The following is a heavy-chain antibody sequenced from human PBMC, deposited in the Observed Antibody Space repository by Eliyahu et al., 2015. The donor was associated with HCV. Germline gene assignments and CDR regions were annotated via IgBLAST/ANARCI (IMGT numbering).Heavy chain of an antibody. CDR3: ARVWGLTIFGVGGYYYGMDV. Sequence: QVQLVQSGAEVKKPGASVKVSCKASGYXFTGXXMHXVRQAXGQGLEWMGWINPNSGGTNYAQKFQGRVTMTRDTSISTAYMELSRLRSDDTAVYYCARVWGLTIFGVGGYYYGMDVWGQGTTVTVSS. CDR1: GYXFTGXX. CDR2: INPNSGGT. D-gene: IGHD3-3*01. V-gene: IGHV1-2*02. J-gene: IGHJ6*02.